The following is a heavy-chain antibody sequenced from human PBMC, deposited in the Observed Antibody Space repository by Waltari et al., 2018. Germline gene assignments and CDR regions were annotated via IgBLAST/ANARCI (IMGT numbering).Heavy chain of an antibody. V-gene: IGHV4-4*02. D-gene: IGHD2-15*01. J-gene: IGHJ4*02. CDR1: YDSMGERDF. CDR3: ARDRGRGLYLDS. Sequence: QLQLQQSGPGLVKPSESLSLTCAVSYDSMGERDFWSWVRQSPGQGLEWIGQVHRSGRTNYNPSRARRVTISVDTSKNQFSLKVPSPTAADTAIYYCARDRGRGLYLDSWGPGTLVTVSP. CDR2: VHRSGRT.